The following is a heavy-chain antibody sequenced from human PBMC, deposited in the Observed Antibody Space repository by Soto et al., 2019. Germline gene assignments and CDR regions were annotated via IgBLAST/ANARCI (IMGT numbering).Heavy chain of an antibody. CDR2: IYQSGTT. J-gene: IGHJ4*02. D-gene: IGHD6-13*01. V-gene: IGHV4-59*11. Sequence: PSETLSLTCTISGGSISSHFWTWIRQSPGKGLEWIGYIYQSGTTNYNPSLKSRLTISIEKSKNQFSLRLSSVTAADTAVYFCGGMGSTPPDSGGKEPRVPVSS. CDR1: GGSISSHF. CDR3: GGMGSTPPDS.